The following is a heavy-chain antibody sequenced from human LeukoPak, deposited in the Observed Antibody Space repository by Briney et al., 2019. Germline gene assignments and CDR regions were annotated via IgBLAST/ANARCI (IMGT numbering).Heavy chain of an antibody. CDR3: LRCTNTNCFDY. V-gene: IGHV3-74*01. J-gene: IGHJ4*02. D-gene: IGHD2-8*01. CDR2: INSDGRSI. CDR1: GFTFSSYW. Sequence: PGGSLRLSCAPSGFTFSSYWMHWVRQGPEKGLVWVSRINSDGRSIAYADSVKGRFTISRDNAKSTLYLQMNSLRAEDTAVYYCLRCTNTNCFDYWGQGTLVTVSS.